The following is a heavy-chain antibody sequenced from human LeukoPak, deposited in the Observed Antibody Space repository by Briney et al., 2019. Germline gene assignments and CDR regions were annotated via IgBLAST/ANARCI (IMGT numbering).Heavy chain of an antibody. D-gene: IGHD3-10*01. CDR1: GFTFSSYG. Sequence: GGSLRLSCAASGFTFSSYGMCWVRQAPGKGLEWVSAISGSGGSTYYADSVKGRFTISRDNSKNTLYLQMNSLRAEDTAVYYCAKDRRAGSYDYWGQGTLVTVSS. V-gene: IGHV3-23*01. CDR3: AKDRRAGSYDY. J-gene: IGHJ4*02. CDR2: ISGSGGST.